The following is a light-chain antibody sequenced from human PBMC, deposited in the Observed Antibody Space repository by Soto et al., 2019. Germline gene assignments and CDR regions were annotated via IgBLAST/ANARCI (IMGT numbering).Light chain of an antibody. Sequence: IVLTQSPGTLSWSPGERATLSCRASQNIGSSLAWYQQKPGQGPRLLIYGASTRATGIPDRISGSGSGTDFTLTISRLDPHDFAVFYCQQYGGSPPTFGQGTKVEIK. V-gene: IGKV3-20*01. J-gene: IGKJ1*01. CDR2: GAS. CDR1: QNIGSS. CDR3: QQYGGSPPT.